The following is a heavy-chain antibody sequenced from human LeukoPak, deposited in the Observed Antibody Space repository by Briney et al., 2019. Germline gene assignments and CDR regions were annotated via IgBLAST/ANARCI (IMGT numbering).Heavy chain of an antibody. CDR1: GGSISSYY. CDR2: IYYSGST. J-gene: IGHJ4*02. Sequence: PSETLSLTCTVSGGSISSYYWSWIRQPPGKGLEWIGYIYYSGSTNYSPSLKSRVTISVDTSKNQFSLKLSSVTAADTAVYYCARQGGLLFDYWGQGTLVTVSS. CDR3: ARQGGLLFDY. V-gene: IGHV4-59*08.